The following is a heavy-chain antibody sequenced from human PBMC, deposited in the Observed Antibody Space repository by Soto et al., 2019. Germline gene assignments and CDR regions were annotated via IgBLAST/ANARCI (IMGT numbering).Heavy chain of an antibody. Sequence: EVQLVASGGGLIQPGGSLRLSCAASGFTVSSHYMSWVRQAPGKGLEWVAVISSGGSTDDADSVKGRFTISSDNSKNTLYLQMNSLKAEDTSVYYCATHSSSHPKYFYYVMDVWGQVATVTVSS. D-gene: IGHD6-13*01. V-gene: IGHV3-53*01. CDR2: ISSGGST. CDR3: ATHSSSHPKYFYYVMDV. J-gene: IGHJ6*02. CDR1: GFTVSSHY.